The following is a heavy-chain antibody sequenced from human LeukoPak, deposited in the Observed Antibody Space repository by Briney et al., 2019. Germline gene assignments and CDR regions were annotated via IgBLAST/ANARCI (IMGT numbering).Heavy chain of an antibody. CDR3: ARHGYTASHYFLDF. CDR2: IYTTGKT. Sequence: SETLSLTCTVTSGSINSHYWGWVRQPAGRGLEWIGRIYTTGKTDYNPSLKSRLTMSVDTSKRQFSLNLTSVTAADTAIYFCARHGYTASHYFLDFWSQGKLVTVSS. CDR1: SGSINSHY. V-gene: IGHV4-4*07. D-gene: IGHD3-16*01. J-gene: IGHJ4*02.